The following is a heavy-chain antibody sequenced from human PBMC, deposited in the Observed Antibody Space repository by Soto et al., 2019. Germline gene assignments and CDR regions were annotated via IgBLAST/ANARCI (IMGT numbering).Heavy chain of an antibody. V-gene: IGHV3-23*04. D-gene: IGHD3-10*01. CDR2: VTGSGGST. Sequence: EVQLAESGGGLVQPGGSLRLSCAATGFTFRNLAMSWVRQAPGKGLEWVSLVTGSGGSTFHAASVKGRFIMSRDNAKDTMYLQMNSLRAEDTAVYYCARAREFSGSGFDYWGQGTLVTVSS. CDR3: ARAREFSGSGFDY. J-gene: IGHJ4*02. CDR1: GFTFRNLA.